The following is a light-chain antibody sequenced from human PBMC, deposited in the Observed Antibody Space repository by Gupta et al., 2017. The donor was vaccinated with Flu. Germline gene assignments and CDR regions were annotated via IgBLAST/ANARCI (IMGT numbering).Light chain of an antibody. V-gene: IGKV1-33*01. Sequence: IQMTQSPSSLSASVGDRVTITCQASQDIRNNLNWYQQKPGKAPKLLIYDASFLETGVPSRFSGGGSGPNFTFTISSLQPEDVATYSCQQYDNLPPTFGQGTRVEIK. J-gene: IGKJ1*01. CDR3: QQYDNLPPT. CDR1: QDIRNN. CDR2: DAS.